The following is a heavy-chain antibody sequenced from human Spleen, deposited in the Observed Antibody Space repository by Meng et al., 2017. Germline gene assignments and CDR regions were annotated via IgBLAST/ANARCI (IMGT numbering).Heavy chain of an antibody. J-gene: IGHJ5*02. CDR1: GGSISSSNW. CDR3: ARIPDYDTSAS. V-gene: IGHV4-4*02. Sequence: QVQLQESGPGLVKPSGTLSLTCAVSGGSISSSNWWSWVRQPPGKGLEWIGEIQPGGSTNYNPSLKRRVTISVDRSKNQFSLTLSSVTAADTAVYYCARIPDYDTSASWGQGTLVTVSS. D-gene: IGHD3-22*01. CDR2: IQPGGST.